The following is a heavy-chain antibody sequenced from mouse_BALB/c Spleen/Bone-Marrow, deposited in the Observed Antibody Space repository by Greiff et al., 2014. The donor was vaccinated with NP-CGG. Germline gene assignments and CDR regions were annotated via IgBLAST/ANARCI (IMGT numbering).Heavy chain of an antibody. CDR3: TRDNGPFDY. V-gene: IGHV5-6-4*01. CDR2: ITSGGSYT. D-gene: IGHD1-2*01. J-gene: IGHJ2*01. CDR1: GFTFSSYT. Sequence: DVKLVESGGGLVKPGGSLKLSCAASGFTFSSYTMSWVRQTPEKRPEWVATITSGGSYTYYPDSVKGRLTISRDNAKNTLYLQMSSLKSEDTAMYYCTRDNGPFDYWGQGTTLTVSS.